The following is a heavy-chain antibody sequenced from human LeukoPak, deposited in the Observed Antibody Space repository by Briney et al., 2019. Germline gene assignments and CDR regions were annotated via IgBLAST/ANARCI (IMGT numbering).Heavy chain of an antibody. V-gene: IGHV4-39*01. J-gene: IGHJ4*02. D-gene: IGHD6-13*01. CDR3: ARRSRSSWFLDY. Sequence: SETLSLTCTVSGGSISSYYWGWIRQPPGKGLEWIGSIYYSDSTYYNPSLKSRVTISVDTSKNQFSLKLSSVTAADTAVYYCARRSRSSWFLDYWGQGTLVTVSS. CDR1: GGSISSYY. CDR2: IYYSDST.